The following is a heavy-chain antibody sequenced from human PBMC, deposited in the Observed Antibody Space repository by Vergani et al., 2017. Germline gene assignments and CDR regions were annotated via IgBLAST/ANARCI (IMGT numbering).Heavy chain of an antibody. D-gene: IGHD6-6*01. Sequence: QVQLQQWGAGLLKPSETLSLTCAVYGGSFSGYYWSWIRQPPGKGLEWIGEINHSGSTNYNPPLKSRVTISVDTSKNQFSLKLSSVTAADTAVYYCARGRGGAARIYYYYYMDVWGKGTTVTVSS. CDR2: INHSGST. V-gene: IGHV4-34*01. J-gene: IGHJ6*03. CDR3: ARGRGGAARIYYYYYMDV. CDR1: GGSFSGYY.